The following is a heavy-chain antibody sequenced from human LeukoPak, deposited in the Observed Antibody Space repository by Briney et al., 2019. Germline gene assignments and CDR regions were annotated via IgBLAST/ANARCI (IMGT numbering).Heavy chain of an antibody. CDR2: INHSGTT. D-gene: IGHD3-9*01. Sequence: SETLSLTCAVYRGSFSGYYWTWIRQSPGKGLEWIGEINHSGTTNYNPSLKSRVTISIDTYKNQFSLKLSSVTAADTAVYYCARGPTIDYDILTGYYYFDYWGQGTLVTVSS. CDR1: RGSFSGYY. V-gene: IGHV4-34*01. CDR3: ARGPTIDYDILTGYYYFDY. J-gene: IGHJ4*02.